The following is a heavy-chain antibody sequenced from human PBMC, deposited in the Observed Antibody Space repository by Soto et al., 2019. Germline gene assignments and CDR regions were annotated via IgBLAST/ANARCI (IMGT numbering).Heavy chain of an antibody. J-gene: IGHJ3*02. D-gene: IGHD4-17*01. CDR1: GGTFSRYT. CDR2: IITVVGVA. Sequence: QVQLVQSGAEVKKPGSSVKVSCKASGGTFSRYTISWVRQAPGQGLEWMGKIITVVGVANYAQKFQGRVTVTADKSTSTVDMELGSLRSEDTAVYYCVRGADYGGNSGQYAFDIWGQGTMVTVSS. V-gene: IGHV1-69*02. CDR3: VRGADYGGNSGQYAFDI.